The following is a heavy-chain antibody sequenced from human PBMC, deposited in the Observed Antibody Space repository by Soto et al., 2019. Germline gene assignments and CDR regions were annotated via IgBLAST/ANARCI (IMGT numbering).Heavy chain of an antibody. CDR3: ARDPMSSGWLTYYYYGMDV. Sequence: QTLSLTCAISGYSVSSNSAAWNLIRQSPSRGLEWLGRTYYRSKWYNDYAVSVKSRITINPDTSKNQFSLQLNSVTPEDTAVYYCARDPMSSGWLTYYYYGMDVWGQGTTVTVSS. J-gene: IGHJ6*02. CDR1: GYSVSSNSAA. CDR2: TYYRSKWYN. V-gene: IGHV6-1*01. D-gene: IGHD6-19*01.